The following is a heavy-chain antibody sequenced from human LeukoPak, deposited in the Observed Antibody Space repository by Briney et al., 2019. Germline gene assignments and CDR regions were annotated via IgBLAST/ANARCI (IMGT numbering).Heavy chain of an antibody. Sequence: GGSLRLSCAASGFIFNNYWMHWVRQVPGKGLEWLSRVDGDGTGTSYADSVKGRFTISRDNSKNTLYLQMNSLRAEDTAVYYCAKQDYDILTGYYIDYWGQGTLVTVSS. V-gene: IGHV3-74*01. CDR1: GFIFNNYW. D-gene: IGHD3-9*01. CDR3: AKQDYDILTGYYIDY. CDR2: VDGDGTGT. J-gene: IGHJ4*02.